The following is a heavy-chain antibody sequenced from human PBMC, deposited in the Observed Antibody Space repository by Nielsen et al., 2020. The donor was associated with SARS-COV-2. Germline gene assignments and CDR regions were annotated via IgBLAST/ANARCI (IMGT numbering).Heavy chain of an antibody. J-gene: IGHJ4*02. CDR1: GFTFSYAL. V-gene: IGHV3-48*02. CDR3: ARVGSYGDPEYLDY. CDR2: ISTASGNI. D-gene: IGHD4/OR15-4a*01. Sequence: GGSLRLSCAASGFTFSYALMNWVRQAPGKGLEWLAYISTASGNIYYADSVKGRFTISRDNAKSSLYLQMNSLRDEDTAVYYCARVGSYGDPEYLDYWGQGALVTVSS.